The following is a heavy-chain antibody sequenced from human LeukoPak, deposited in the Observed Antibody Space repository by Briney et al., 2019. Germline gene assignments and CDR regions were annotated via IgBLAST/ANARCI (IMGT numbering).Heavy chain of an antibody. J-gene: IGHJ4*02. Sequence: ASVKVSCKASGYTFTSYDINWVRQATGQGLEWMGWMNPNSGNTGYAQKFQGRVTMTRNTSISTAYMELSRLRSDDTAVYYCARARTGDLWDYWGQGTLVTVSS. V-gene: IGHV1-8*01. CDR1: GYTFTSYD. CDR2: MNPNSGNT. CDR3: ARARTGDLWDY. D-gene: IGHD3-16*01.